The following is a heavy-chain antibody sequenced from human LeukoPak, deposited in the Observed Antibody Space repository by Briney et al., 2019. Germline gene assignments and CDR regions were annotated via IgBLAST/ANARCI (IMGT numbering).Heavy chain of an antibody. CDR3: TRQGGNDVDY. V-gene: IGHV3-73*01. CDR1: GFTFSDSA. J-gene: IGHJ4*02. D-gene: IGHD1-1*01. Sequence: GGSLKLSCAASGFTFSDSAMHWVRQASGKGLEWVGRIRSKANSYAKAYAASVKGRFTISRDDSKNTAYLQMNSLKTEDTAVYYCTRQGGNDVDYWGQGTLVTVSS. CDR2: IRSKANSYAK.